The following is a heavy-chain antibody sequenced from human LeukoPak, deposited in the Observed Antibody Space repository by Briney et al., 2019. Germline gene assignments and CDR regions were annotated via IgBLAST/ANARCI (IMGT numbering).Heavy chain of an antibody. Sequence: PSQTLSLTCTVSGGSISSGSYYWSWIRQPAGKGLEWIGCIYTSGSTNYNPSLKSRVTISVDTSKNQFSLKPSSVTAADTAVYYCARSGGGTYYYDSSGTNYFDYWGQGTLVTVSS. D-gene: IGHD3-22*01. CDR3: ARSGGGTYYYDSSGTNYFDY. CDR2: IYTSGST. V-gene: IGHV4-61*02. J-gene: IGHJ4*02. CDR1: GGSISSGSYY.